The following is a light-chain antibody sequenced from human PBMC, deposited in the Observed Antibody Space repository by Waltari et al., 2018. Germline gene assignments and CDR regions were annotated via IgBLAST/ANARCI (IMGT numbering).Light chain of an antibody. V-gene: IGLV1-44*01. CDR3: ASWDDSLNGRWE. CDR2: RNA. CDR1: SFNIGRNI. J-gene: IGLJ2*01. Sequence: QSVLTQPPSASGAPGQRVTNSCSGSSFNIGRNIFNCYQPVPRTTPKLLIYRNAPLPAGVPDRFSGSKSGTSASLAISGLRSDDEADYFCASWDDSLNGRWEFGGGTKVTVI.